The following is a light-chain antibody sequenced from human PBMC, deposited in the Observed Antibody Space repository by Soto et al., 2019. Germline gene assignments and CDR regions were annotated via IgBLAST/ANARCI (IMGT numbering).Light chain of an antibody. Sequence: EIVLTQSPATLSLSPGERATLSCSASQSVSSYLAWYQQKPGQAPRLLIYDASNRATGIPARCSGSASATDFTLTSRSLEREVLAVYYCQQRSNWPPKVTCGPATRVDI. CDR3: QQRSNWPPKVT. CDR1: QSVSSY. CDR2: DAS. V-gene: IGKV3-11*01. J-gene: IGKJ3*01.